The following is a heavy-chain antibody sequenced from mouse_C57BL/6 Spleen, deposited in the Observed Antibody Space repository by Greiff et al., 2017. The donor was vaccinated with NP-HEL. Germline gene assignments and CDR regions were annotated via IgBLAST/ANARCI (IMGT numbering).Heavy chain of an antibody. Sequence: EVQLQQSGAELVRPGASVKLSCTASGFNIKDDYMHWVKQRPEQGLEWIGWIDPENGDTEYASKFQGKATITADTSSNTAYLQLSSLTSEDTAVYYCTPGDGRSWFAYWGQGTLVTVSA. CDR3: TPGDGRSWFAY. D-gene: IGHD1-1*01. CDR2: IDPENGDT. J-gene: IGHJ3*01. CDR1: GFNIKDDY. V-gene: IGHV14-4*01.